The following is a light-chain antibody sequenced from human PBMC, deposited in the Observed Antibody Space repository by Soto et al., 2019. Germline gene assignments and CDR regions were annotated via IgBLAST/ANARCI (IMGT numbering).Light chain of an antibody. V-gene: IGKV2D-29*01. J-gene: IGKJ5*01. CDR2: EVS. Sequence: DIVMTQTPLSXXXXXXXPASXSCKSXQSLLXXDGKTYLYWYLQKSGQPPQLLISEVSNRFSGVPDRFSGSGSGTDFTLKISRVEAEDVGVYYXVQSTQLPSITFGQGTRLEIK. CDR3: VQSTQLPSIT. CDR1: QSLLXXDGKTY.